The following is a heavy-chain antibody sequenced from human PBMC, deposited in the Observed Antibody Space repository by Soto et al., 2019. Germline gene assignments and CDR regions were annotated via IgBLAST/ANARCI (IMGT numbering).Heavy chain of an antibody. J-gene: IGHJ5*02. CDR3: AKDNGYGSGGYFLGWFDP. Sequence: EVQLLESGGGLVQPGGSLRLSCAASGFTFSSYAMSWVRQAPGKGLEWVSAISGSGGSTYYADSVKGRFTNSRDNSKNTPYQQTNSLRAENTAVYYCAKDNGYGSGGYFLGWFDPWGQGTLVTVSS. D-gene: IGHD3-10*01. V-gene: IGHV3-23*01. CDR2: ISGSGGST. CDR1: GFTFSSYA.